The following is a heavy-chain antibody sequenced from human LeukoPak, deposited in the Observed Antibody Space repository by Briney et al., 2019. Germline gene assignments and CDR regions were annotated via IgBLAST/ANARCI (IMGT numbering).Heavy chain of an antibody. J-gene: IGHJ4*02. D-gene: IGHD3-22*01. CDR1: GGSISSYY. V-gene: IGHV4-4*07. CDR2: IYTSGST. Sequence: SETLSLTCTVSGGSISSYYWSWIRQPAGKGLEWIGRIYTSGSTNYNPSLTSRVTMSVDTSKNQFSLKLSSVTAADTAVYYCARVFNHYDSSGYLDYWGQGTLVTVSS. CDR3: ARVFNHYDSSGYLDY.